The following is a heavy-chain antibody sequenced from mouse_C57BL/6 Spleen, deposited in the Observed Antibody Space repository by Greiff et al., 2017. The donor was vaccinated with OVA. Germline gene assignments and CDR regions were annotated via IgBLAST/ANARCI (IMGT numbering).Heavy chain of an antibody. Sequence: EVKLMESEGGLVQPGSSMKLSCTASGFTFSDYYMAWVRQVPEKGLEWVANINYDGSSTYYLDSLKSRFIISRDNAKNILYLQMSSLKSEDTATDYCARETDSKYGYWYFDVWGTGTTVTVSS. V-gene: IGHV5-16*01. J-gene: IGHJ1*03. CDR3: ARETDSKYGYWYFDV. CDR2: INYDGSST. CDR1: GFTFSDYY. D-gene: IGHD2-5*01.